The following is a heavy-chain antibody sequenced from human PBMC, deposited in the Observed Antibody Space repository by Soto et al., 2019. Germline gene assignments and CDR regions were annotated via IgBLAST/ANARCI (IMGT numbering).Heavy chain of an antibody. CDR3: VRDLNWREFDY. Sequence: QVQLVESGGGVVQPGRSLRLSCAASGFTFSSYAMHWVRQAPGKGLEWVAVISYDGSNKYYADSVKGRFTISRDNSKNTLYLQMNSLRAEDTAVYYCVRDLNWREFDYWGQGTLVTVSS. J-gene: IGHJ4*02. CDR2: ISYDGSNK. V-gene: IGHV3-30-3*01. D-gene: IGHD1-1*01. CDR1: GFTFSSYA.